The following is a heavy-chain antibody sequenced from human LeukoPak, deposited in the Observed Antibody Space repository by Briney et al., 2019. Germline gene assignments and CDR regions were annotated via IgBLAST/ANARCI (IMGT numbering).Heavy chain of an antibody. D-gene: IGHD6-13*01. J-gene: IGHJ4*02. CDR2: ISSSSSHI. CDR1: GFTFSSYS. V-gene: IGHV3-21*01. Sequence: GGSLRLSCAASGFTFSSYSMNWVRQAPGKGLEWVSSISSSSSHIYYADSVKGRFTISRDNAKNSLYLQMNSLRAEDTAVYYCARVGIAAAGIDYWGQGTLVTVSS. CDR3: ARVGIAAAGIDY.